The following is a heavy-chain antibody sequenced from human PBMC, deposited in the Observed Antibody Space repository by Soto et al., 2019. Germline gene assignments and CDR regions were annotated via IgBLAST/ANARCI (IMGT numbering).Heavy chain of an antibody. Sequence: QVHLQESGPGLVAPSGTLSLTCTLSGGSVRAPDWWNWVRQSPDKGLEWIAEVHISGHSNYNPSLRSRVSVSIDSSKNQFYLNLSSMSAADTAIYYCARVRQGCSANNCYFDPWGQGTQVTISS. CDR3: ARVRQGCSANNCYFDP. D-gene: IGHD1-1*01. CDR1: GGSVRAPDW. V-gene: IGHV4-4*02. CDR2: VHISGHS. J-gene: IGHJ5*01.